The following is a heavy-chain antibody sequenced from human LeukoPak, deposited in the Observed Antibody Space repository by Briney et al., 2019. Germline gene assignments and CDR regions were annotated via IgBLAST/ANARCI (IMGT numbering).Heavy chain of an antibody. CDR2: ITSSGSTI. Sequence: GGSLRLSCGASGFTFSDYYMTWIRQAPGKGLEWVSYITSSGSTIYYADSVKGRFTISRDSAKNSLYLQMNSLRAEDTAVYYCARWLRGIAEEDGMDVWGQGTTVTVSS. CDR1: GFTFSDYY. J-gene: IGHJ6*02. V-gene: IGHV3-11*01. CDR3: ARWLRGIAEEDGMDV. D-gene: IGHD6-13*01.